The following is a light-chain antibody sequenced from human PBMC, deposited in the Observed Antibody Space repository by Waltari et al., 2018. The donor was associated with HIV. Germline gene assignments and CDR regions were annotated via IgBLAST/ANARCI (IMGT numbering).Light chain of an antibody. V-gene: IGKV3-11*01. CDR2: DAS. CDR1: QNIRNY. J-gene: IGKJ3*01. CDR3: QQRSNWPGT. Sequence: EIVLTQSPVTLSLSPGERANLSCRASQNIRNYVGWYQQKSGQPPRLLIYDASTRDTGIPARFSGAGSGTDFTLTIDSLGPEDFAMYYCQQRSNWPGTFGPGTRVDVK.